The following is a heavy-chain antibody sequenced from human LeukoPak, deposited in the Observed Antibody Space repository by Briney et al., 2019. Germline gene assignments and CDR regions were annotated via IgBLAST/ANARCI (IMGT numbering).Heavy chain of an antibody. V-gene: IGHV3-48*03. CDR1: GFTFSSYE. D-gene: IGHD6-19*01. J-gene: IGHJ4*02. CDR2: ISSSGSTI. Sequence: PGGSLRLSCAASGFTFSSYEMNWVRQAPGKGLEWVSYISSSGSTIYYADSVKGRFTISRDNAKNSLYLQMNSLRAEDTAVYYCAREHHGWYSDLYYFDYWGQGTLVTVSS. CDR3: AREHHGWYSDLYYFDY.